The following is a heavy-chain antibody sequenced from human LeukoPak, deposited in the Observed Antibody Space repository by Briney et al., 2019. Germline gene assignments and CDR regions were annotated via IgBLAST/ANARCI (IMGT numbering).Heavy chain of an antibody. CDR3: AREYDFWSGYYTD. J-gene: IGHJ4*02. CDR2: IYTSGST. CDR1: GGSISSYY. D-gene: IGHD3-3*01. Sequence: SETLSLTCTVSGGSISSYYWSWVRQPAGKGLEWIGRIYTSGSTNYNPSLKSGVTMSVDTSKNQFSLKLSSVTAADTAVYYCAREYDFWSGYYTDWGQGTLVTVSS. V-gene: IGHV4-4*07.